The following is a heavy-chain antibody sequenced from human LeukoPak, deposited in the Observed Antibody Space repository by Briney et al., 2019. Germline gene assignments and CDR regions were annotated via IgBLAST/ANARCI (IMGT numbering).Heavy chain of an antibody. CDR1: GFSFSSYW. Sequence: GGSLRLSCAASGFSFSSYWMSWVRQAPGKGLEWVANIKQDGSEKYYVDSVKGRFTISRDNAKNSLHLQMDSLRAEDTAVYYCARGRYCSSSGCFFDYWGQGTVVTVSS. V-gene: IGHV3-7*01. CDR3: ARGRYCSSSGCFFDY. J-gene: IGHJ4*02. CDR2: IKQDGSEK. D-gene: IGHD2-2*01.